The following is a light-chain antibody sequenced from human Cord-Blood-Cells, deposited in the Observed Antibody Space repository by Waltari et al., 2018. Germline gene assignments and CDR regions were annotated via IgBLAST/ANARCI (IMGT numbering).Light chain of an antibody. CDR3: SSYTSSPV. CDR2: DVS. V-gene: IGLV2-14*01. J-gene: IGLJ2*01. Sequence: QSPVTQPASVSGSPGQSITISSTGTSSDVGGYNYFSWYQPHPGKAPKLMIYDVSKRPSGVSNRFSGSKSGNTASLTISGLQAEDEADYYCSSYTSSPVFGGGTKLTVL. CDR1: SSDVGGYNY.